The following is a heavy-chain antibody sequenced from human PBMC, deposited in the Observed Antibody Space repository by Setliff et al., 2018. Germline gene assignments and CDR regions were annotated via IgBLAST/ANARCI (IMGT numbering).Heavy chain of an antibody. D-gene: IGHD3-22*01. CDR1: GGSISSYY. J-gene: IGHJ4*02. V-gene: IGHV4-59*01. CDR2: IYYSGST. CDR3: ARAPGDYDSSGYYSFDY. Sequence: PSETLSLTCTVSGGSISSYYWSWIRQPPGKGLEWIGYIYYSGSTNYNPSLKSRVTISVDTSTTQFSLELSSLTAADTAVYYCARAPGDYDSSGYYSFDYWGQGTLVTVSS.